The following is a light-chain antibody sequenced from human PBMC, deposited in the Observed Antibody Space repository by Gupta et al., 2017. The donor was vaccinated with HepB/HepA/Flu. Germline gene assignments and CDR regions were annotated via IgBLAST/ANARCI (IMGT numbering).Light chain of an antibody. Sequence: DIQMTQSPSPVSASVGDRVTISCRASQDISRWLAWFRQKPGKAPKLLIYSASRLYSGVPSRFSGSGSGTDFTLTISILHPEDFVTYYCQQANSFPITFGQGTRLEIK. J-gene: IGKJ5*01. CDR3: QQANSFPIT. CDR1: QDISRW. V-gene: IGKV1-12*01. CDR2: SAS.